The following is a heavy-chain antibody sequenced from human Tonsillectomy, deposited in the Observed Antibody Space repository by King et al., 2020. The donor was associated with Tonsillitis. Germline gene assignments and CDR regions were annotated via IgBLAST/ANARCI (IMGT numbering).Heavy chain of an antibody. D-gene: IGHD6-19*01. CDR3: ARYVAVAGPTYGMDV. Sequence: VQLVESGGGLVQPGGSLRLSCAASGFTFSTYSMNWVRQAPGKGLEWISYISSSSSIIYYADSMKGRFTISRENAKNSLYLQMNRLRAEDTAMYYCARYVAVAGPTYGMDVWGQGTTVTVSS. V-gene: IGHV3-48*01. J-gene: IGHJ6*02. CDR1: GFTFSTYS. CDR2: ISSSSSII.